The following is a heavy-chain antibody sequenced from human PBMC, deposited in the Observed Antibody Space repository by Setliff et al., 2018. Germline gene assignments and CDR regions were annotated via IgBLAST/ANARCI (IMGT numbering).Heavy chain of an antibody. J-gene: IGHJ4*02. V-gene: IGHV4-38-2*01. Sequence: SETLSLTCAVSGYSISSGYYWGWIRQPPGKGLEWIGSIYHSGSTYYNPSLKSRVTISVDTSKNQFSLKLSSVTAADTAGYYCARVPGGRFDYWGQGTLVTV. CDR2: IYHSGST. CDR3: ARVPGGRFDY. CDR1: GYSISSGYY. D-gene: IGHD1-26*01.